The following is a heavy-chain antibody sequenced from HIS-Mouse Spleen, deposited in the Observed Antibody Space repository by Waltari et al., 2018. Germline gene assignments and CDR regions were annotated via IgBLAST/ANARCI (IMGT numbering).Heavy chain of an antibody. V-gene: IGHV3-30-3*01. CDR3: ARVNGIAVAGTDAFDI. D-gene: IGHD6-19*01. CDR2: ISYDGSNK. CDR1: GFTFSSCA. J-gene: IGHJ3*02. Sequence: QVQLVESGGGVVKPGRSRRLSCEASGFTFSSCAMHWVRQAPGKGLEWGAVISYDGSNKYYADSVKGRFTISRDNSKTTLYLQMNSLRAEDTAVYYCARVNGIAVAGTDAFDIWGQGTMVTVSS.